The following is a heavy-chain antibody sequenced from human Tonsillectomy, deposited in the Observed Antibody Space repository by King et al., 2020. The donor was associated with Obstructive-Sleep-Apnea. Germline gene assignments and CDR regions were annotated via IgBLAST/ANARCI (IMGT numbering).Heavy chain of an antibody. Sequence: VQLVESGAEVKKPGSSVKVSCKASGGTFSSYAISGVRQAPGQGLEWMGGVIPIFGTANYAQKFQGRVTITADESTSTAYMELSSLRSEDTAVYYCAKETYLGYCSGGSCYTENWGQGTLVTVSS. J-gene: IGHJ4*02. CDR1: GGTFSSYA. CDR3: AKETYLGYCSGGSCYTEN. V-gene: IGHV1-69*01. CDR2: VIPIFGTA. D-gene: IGHD2-15*01.